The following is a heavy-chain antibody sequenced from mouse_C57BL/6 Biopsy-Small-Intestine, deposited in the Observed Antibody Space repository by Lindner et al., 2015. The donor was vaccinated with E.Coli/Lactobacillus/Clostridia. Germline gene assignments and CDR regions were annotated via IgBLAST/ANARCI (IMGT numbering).Heavy chain of an antibody. CDR2: INPSGGGT. CDR3: ARGPIYYYDGGHYYDGFDI. J-gene: IGHJ3*01. D-gene: IGHD1-1*02. CDR1: GYSFTSYY. Sequence: SVKVSCKASGYSFTSYYMHWVRQAPGQGLEWVGIINPSGGGTSYAEKFQGRVTMTRDTSTTTVYMELSSLRSEDTAVYYCARGPIYYYDGGHYYDGFDIWGQGTMVTVSS. V-gene: IGHV1-53*01.